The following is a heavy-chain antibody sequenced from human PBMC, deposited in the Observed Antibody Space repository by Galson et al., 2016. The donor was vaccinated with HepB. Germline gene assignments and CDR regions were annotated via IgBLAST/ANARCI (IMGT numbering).Heavy chain of an antibody. V-gene: IGHV3-23*01. J-gene: IGHJ4*02. CDR1: GFPFSNYA. D-gene: IGHD3-16*01. Sequence: SLRLSCAASGFPFSNYAMAWVRQAPGKGPEWLSLLTASADTTYYGDSAQGRFTISRDDSKTTVYLQMNSLRAEDTAVSYCAKWGIAGPERAFDSWGRGTLITVSS. CDR2: LTASADTT. CDR3: AKWGIAGPERAFDS.